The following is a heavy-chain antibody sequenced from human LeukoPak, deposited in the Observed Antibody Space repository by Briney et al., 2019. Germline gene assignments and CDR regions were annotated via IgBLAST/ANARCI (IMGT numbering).Heavy chain of an antibody. V-gene: IGHV1-8*01. CDR2: MNPNSGNT. CDR1: VYTFTSYD. J-gene: IGHJ1*01. Sequence: ASVKVSCKASVYTFTSYDINWVRQATGQGLEWMGWMNPNSGNTGYAQKFQGRVTMTRNTSISTAYMELSSLRSEDTAVYYCARGLGPTYDYIWGSYRPSAEYFQHWGQGTLVTVSS. CDR3: ARGLGPTYDYIWGSYRPSAEYFQH. D-gene: IGHD3-16*02.